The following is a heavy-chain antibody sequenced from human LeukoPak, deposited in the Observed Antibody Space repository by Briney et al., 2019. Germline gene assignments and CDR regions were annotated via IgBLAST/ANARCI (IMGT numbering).Heavy chain of an antibody. J-gene: IGHJ6*02. D-gene: IGHD3-22*01. CDR3: ARGPGLYYDSSGYYYAPPSTYYYGMDV. V-gene: IGHV1-24*01. Sequence: ASVKVSCKVSGYTLTELSMHWVRQAPGKGLEWMGGFDPEDGETIYAQKFQGRVTMTEDTSTDTAYMELSSLRSEGTAVYYCARGPGLYYDSSGYYYAPPSTYYYGMDVWGQGTTVTVSS. CDR2: FDPEDGET. CDR1: GYTLTELS.